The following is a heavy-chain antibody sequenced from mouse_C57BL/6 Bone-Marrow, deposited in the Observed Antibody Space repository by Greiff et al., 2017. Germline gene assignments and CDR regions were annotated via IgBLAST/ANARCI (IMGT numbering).Heavy chain of an antibody. CDR3: TTAGYYFDY. Sequence: VQLQESGAELVRPGASVKLSCTASGFNIKDDYMHWVKQRPEQGLEWIGWIDPENGDTEYASKFQGKATITADTSSNTAYLQLSSLTSEDTAGYYCTTAGYYFDYWGQGTTLTVAS. CDR1: GFNIKDDY. CDR2: IDPENGDT. J-gene: IGHJ2*01. V-gene: IGHV14-4*01.